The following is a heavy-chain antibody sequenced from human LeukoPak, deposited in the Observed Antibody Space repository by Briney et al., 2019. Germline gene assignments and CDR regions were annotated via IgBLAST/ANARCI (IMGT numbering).Heavy chain of an antibody. D-gene: IGHD3-22*01. CDR3: ARDNMLKEYYYDSSGSYYFDY. CDR1: GFTFSSYA. CDR2: ISYDGSNK. V-gene: IGHV3-30-3*01. Sequence: SLRLSCAASGFTFSSYAMHWVRQAPGKGLEWVAVISYDGSNKYYADSVKGRFTISRDNSKNTLYLQMNSLRAEDTAVYYCARDNMLKEYYYDSSGSYYFDYWGQGTLVTVSS. J-gene: IGHJ4*02.